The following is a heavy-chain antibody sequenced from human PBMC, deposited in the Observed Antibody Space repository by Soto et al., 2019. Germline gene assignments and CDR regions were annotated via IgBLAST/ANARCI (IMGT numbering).Heavy chain of an antibody. CDR3: VRVLDSGYDFGPYFDY. V-gene: IGHV5-51*01. CDR1: VYSFTSYW. J-gene: IGHJ4*02. D-gene: IGHD5-12*01. Sequence: GESLKISCKGSVYSFTSYWFGWVRQMPGKGLEWMGIIYPGDSDTRYSPSFQGQVTISADKSISTAYLQWSSLKASDTAMYYCVRVLDSGYDFGPYFDYWGQGTLVTVSS. CDR2: IYPGDSDT.